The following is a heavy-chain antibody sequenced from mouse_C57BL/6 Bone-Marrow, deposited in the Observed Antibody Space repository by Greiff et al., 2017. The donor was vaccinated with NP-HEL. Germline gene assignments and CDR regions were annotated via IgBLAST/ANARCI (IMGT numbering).Heavy chain of an antibody. D-gene: IGHD2-4*01. J-gene: IGHJ3*01. V-gene: IGHV1-82*01. CDR1: GYAFSSSW. CDR2: IYPGDGDT. Sequence: QVQLQQSGPELVKPGASVKISCKASGYAFSSSWMNWVKQRPGKGLEWIGRIYPGDGDTNYNGKFKGKATLTADKSSSTAYMQLSSLTSEDSAVYFCAREIYYDYDSFAYWGQGTLVTVSA. CDR3: AREIYYDYDSFAY.